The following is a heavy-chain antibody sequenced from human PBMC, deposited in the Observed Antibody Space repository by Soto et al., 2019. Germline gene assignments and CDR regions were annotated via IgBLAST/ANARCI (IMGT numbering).Heavy chain of an antibody. CDR3: AKKDPWFDS. CDR1: EFTFKNYV. V-gene: IGHV3-23*01. CDR2: ITFNGVTT. J-gene: IGHJ5*01. Sequence: GGSLRLSCAASEFTFKNYVMSWVRQAPGKGLEWVSAITFNGVTTYYKDSVKGRFAISRDNSKATLYLQMNSLRAEDTAVYYCAKKDPWFDSWGQGTLVTVSS.